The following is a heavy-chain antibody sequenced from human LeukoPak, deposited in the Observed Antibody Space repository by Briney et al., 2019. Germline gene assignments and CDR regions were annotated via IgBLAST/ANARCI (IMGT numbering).Heavy chain of an antibody. Sequence: GGSLRLSCAASGFTFSSYDMSWVRQAPGKGLEWVSVITGSGDSTYYADSVKGRFTISRDDSKNTLYLQMNSLRAEDTAVYYCAKVRDFWSGYYTAWGQGTLVTVSS. CDR1: GFTFSSYD. J-gene: IGHJ5*02. CDR3: AKVRDFWSGYYTA. D-gene: IGHD3-3*01. CDR2: ITGSGDST. V-gene: IGHV3-23*01.